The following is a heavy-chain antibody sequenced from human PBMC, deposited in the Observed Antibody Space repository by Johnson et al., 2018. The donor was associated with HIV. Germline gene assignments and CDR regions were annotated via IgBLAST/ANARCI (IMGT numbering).Heavy chain of an antibody. Sequence: QVQLVESGGGVVQPGRSLRLSCAASGFTFSSNAMHWVRQSPGKGLEGVAVISFDGTNTYYGDSLKGRFTISRDNSNTTLYRQMNTLRNEDTDVYYGAKVRRAYNKYAFDSWGQGTMVTVSS. CDR2: ISFDGTNT. CDR1: GFTFSSNA. J-gene: IGHJ3*02. V-gene: IGHV3-30-3*01. D-gene: IGHD5-24*01. CDR3: AKVRRAYNKYAFDS.